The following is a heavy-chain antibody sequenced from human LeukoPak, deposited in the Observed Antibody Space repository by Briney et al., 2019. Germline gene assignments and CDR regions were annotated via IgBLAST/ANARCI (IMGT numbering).Heavy chain of an antibody. D-gene: IGHD3-10*01. V-gene: IGHV3-7*01. J-gene: IGHJ4*02. CDR2: IKQDGTEK. CDR1: GFTFSNAW. CDR3: AKVAKYYYGSETYYFFEH. Sequence: GGSLRLSCAASGFTFSNAWMSWVRQAPGKGLEWVANIKQDGTEKYYVDSVKGRFTISRDNAKNSLYMQMNSLGVEDTAVYYCAKVAKYYYGSETYYFFEHWGQGTPVTASS.